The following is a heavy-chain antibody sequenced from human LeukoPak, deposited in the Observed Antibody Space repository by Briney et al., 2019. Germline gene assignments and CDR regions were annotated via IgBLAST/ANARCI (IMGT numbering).Heavy chain of an antibody. J-gene: IGHJ4*02. CDR3: AKDGAPAAGEDYFDY. V-gene: IGHV3-23*01. Sequence: GGSLRLSCAASGFTFSSYAMSWVRQAPGKGLEWVSGISGSGGGTYYADSVKGRFTISRDNSKNTLYLQMNSLRAEDTAVYYCAKDGAPAAGEDYFDYWGQGALVTVSS. CDR1: GFTFSSYA. CDR2: ISGSGGGT. D-gene: IGHD2-2*01.